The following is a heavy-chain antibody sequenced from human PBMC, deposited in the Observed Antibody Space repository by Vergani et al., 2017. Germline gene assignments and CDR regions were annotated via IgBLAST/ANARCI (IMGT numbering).Heavy chain of an antibody. CDR2: IKSKTDGGTT. J-gene: IGHJ4*02. V-gene: IGHV3-15*01. D-gene: IGHD3-22*01. CDR1: GFTFSNAW. CDR3: TTDYFYDSSGYYALDY. Sequence: VQLVESGGGLVQPGGSLRLSCAASGFTFSNAWMSWVRQAPGKGLEWVGRIKSKTDGGTTDYAAPVKGRFTISRDDSKNTLYLQMNSLKTEDTAVYYCTTDYFYDSSGYYALDYWGQGTLVTVSS.